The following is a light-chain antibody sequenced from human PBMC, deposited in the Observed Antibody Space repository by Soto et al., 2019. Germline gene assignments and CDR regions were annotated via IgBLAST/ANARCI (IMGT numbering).Light chain of an antibody. Sequence: EIVLTQSPGTLSLSPGERATLSCRAGQSISTNSLAWYQQKPGQAPRLLVYGASSRATAFPDRFSGSGSGTDFTLTIRRLEPEDSAVYYCQHYAKSPWTFGPGTKVEI. CDR3: QHYAKSPWT. J-gene: IGKJ1*01. CDR1: QSISTNS. CDR2: GAS. V-gene: IGKV3-20*01.